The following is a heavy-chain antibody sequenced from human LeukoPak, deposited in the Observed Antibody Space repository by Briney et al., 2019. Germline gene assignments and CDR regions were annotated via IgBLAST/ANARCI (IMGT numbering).Heavy chain of an antibody. J-gene: IGHJ6*03. Sequence: SETLSLTCTVSGGSISSYYWSWIRQPPGKGLEWIGSLYYSGSTNYNPSLKSRVTISVDTSKNQFSLKLSSVTAADTAVYYCARFPGSAEYRHYYYMDVWGKGTTVTVSS. CDR2: LYYSGST. CDR3: ARFPGSAEYRHYYYMDV. V-gene: IGHV4-59*01. D-gene: IGHD2-15*01. CDR1: GGSISSYY.